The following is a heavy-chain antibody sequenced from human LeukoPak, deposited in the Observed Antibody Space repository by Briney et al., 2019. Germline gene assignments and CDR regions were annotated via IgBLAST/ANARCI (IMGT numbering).Heavy chain of an antibody. J-gene: IGHJ5*02. CDR2: IKQDGSEK. Sequence: GGSLRLSCAASGFRFSRYWMSWVRQAPGKGLEWVANIKQDGSEKYYVDSVKGRFTISRDNSKNTLYLQMNSLRAEDTAVYYCARYLGDFWSDGGWFDPWGQGTLVTVSS. V-gene: IGHV3-7*01. CDR3: ARYLGDFWSDGGWFDP. CDR1: GFRFSRYW. D-gene: IGHD3-3*01.